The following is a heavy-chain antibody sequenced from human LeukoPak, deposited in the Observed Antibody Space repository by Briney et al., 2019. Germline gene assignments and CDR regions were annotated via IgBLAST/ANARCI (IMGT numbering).Heavy chain of an antibody. V-gene: IGHV3-53*01. D-gene: IGHD5-12*01. J-gene: IGHJ4*02. CDR3: ARGSGTLDY. CDR2: IYSGGST. Sequence: GGSLRLSCAVSGFTVSSNYMSWVRQAPGKGLEWVSVIYSGGSTYYADSVKGRFTISRDNSKNTLNLQLSSRRAEDTAVYDCARGSGTLDYWGQGTLVTVSS. CDR1: GFTVSSNY.